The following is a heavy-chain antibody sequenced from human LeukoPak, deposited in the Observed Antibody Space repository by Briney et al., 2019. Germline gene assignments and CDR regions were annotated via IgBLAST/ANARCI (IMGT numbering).Heavy chain of an antibody. D-gene: IGHD6-13*01. Sequence: GRSLRLSCAASGFTFSSYGMHWVRQAPGKGLEWVAVISYDGSNKYYAASVKGRFAISRDNSKNTLYLQINSLRADDTAVYYCAKGLRSSTLQPGMDVWGQGTTVTVSS. CDR1: GFTFSSYG. CDR2: ISYDGSNK. V-gene: IGHV3-30*18. CDR3: AKGLRSSTLQPGMDV. J-gene: IGHJ6*02.